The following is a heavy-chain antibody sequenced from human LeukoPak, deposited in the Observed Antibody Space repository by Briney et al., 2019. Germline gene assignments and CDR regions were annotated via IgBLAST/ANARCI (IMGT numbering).Heavy chain of an antibody. CDR3: AADPDYYDSTETYFDY. CDR1: GYTFTGYY. J-gene: IGHJ4*02. V-gene: IGHV1-2*02. D-gene: IGHD3-22*01. CDR2: VNPNSGGT. Sequence: ASVKVSCKASGYTFTGYYMHWVRLAPGQGLEWMGWVNPNSGGTNYAQKFQERVTITRDMSTSTAYMELSSLRSEDTAVYYCAADPDYYDSTETYFDYWGQGTLVTVSS.